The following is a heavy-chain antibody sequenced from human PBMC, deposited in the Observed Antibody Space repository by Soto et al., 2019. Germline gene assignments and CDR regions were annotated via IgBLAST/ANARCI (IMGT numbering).Heavy chain of an antibody. Sequence: SETLCLTCAVYGGSFSGYYWSWIRQPPGKGLEWIGEINHSGSTNYNPSLKSRVTISVDTSKNQFSLKLSSVTAADTSVYYCARGPPTSIWGTGTLVTVSS. CDR1: GGSFSGYY. J-gene: IGHJ4*02. CDR2: INHSGST. V-gene: IGHV4-34*01. D-gene: IGHD1-1*01. CDR3: ARGPPTSI.